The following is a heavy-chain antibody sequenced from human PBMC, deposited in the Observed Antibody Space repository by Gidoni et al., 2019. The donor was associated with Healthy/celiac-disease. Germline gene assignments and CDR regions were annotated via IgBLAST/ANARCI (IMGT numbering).Heavy chain of an antibody. V-gene: IGHV3-21*01. Sequence: EVPLVESGGGLVTPGGSLRLSCAASGFTFSSYSMNWVRQAPGKGLEWVSSISSSSSYIYYADSVKGRFTISRDNAKNSLYLQMNSLRAEDTAVYYCASQDDDFWSGYISRDAFDIWGQGTMVTVSS. J-gene: IGHJ3*02. CDR1: GFTFSSYS. D-gene: IGHD3-3*01. CDR3: ASQDDDFWSGYISRDAFDI. CDR2: ISSSSSYI.